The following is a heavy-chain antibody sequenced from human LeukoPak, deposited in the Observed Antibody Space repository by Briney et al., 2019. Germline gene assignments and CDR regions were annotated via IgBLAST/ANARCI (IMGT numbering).Heavy chain of an antibody. CDR1: GGSFSGYY. D-gene: IGHD2-2*01. CDR2: INHSGST. CDR3: AREGKAYCSSTSCYQYYYYYYMDV. J-gene: IGHJ6*03. V-gene: IGHV4-34*01. Sequence: SETLSLTCAVYGGSFSGYYWSWIRQPPGKGLEWIGEINHSGSTNYNPSLKSRVTISVDTSKNQFSLKLSSVTAADTAVYYCAREGKAYCSSTSCYQYYYYYYMDVWGKGTTVTVSS.